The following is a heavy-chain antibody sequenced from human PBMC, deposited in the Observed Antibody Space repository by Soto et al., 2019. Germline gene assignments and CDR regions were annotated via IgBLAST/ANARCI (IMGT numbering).Heavy chain of an antibody. D-gene: IGHD3-22*01. CDR1: GFTSSNAW. CDR3: TTDWVYYHSRFDYVANY. Sequence: TGGSLRLSCAASGFTSSNAWMNWVRQAPGKGLEWVGRIKSKTDGGTTDYAAPVKGRFTISRDDSKNTLYLQMNGLKTEDTAVYYCTTDWVYYHSRFDYVANYWGQGTLVNVSS. CDR2: IKSKTDGGTT. J-gene: IGHJ4*02. V-gene: IGHV3-15*07.